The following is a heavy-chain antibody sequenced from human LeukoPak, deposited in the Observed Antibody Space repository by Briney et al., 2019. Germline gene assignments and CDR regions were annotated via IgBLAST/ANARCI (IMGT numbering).Heavy chain of an antibody. CDR2: IVVGSGNT. D-gene: IGHD2-2*01. J-gene: IGHJ6*04. CDR3: AADCSSTSCSLGYGMDV. V-gene: IGHV1-58*01. Sequence: GASVTVSCKASGFTFTSSAVQWVRQARGQRLEWIGWIVVGSGNTNYAQKFQERVTITRDMSTSTAYMELSSLRSEDTAVYYCAADCSSTSCSLGYGMDVWGKGTTVTVSS. CDR1: GFTFTSSA.